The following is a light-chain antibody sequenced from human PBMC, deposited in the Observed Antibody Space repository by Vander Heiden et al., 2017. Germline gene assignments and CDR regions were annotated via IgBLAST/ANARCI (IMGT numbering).Light chain of an antibody. J-gene: IGKJ1*01. CDR1: QRISRF. CDR2: STS. Sequence: DIQMTQSPSSLSTSVGDRVTITCRASQRISRFLNWYQQKPGRAPRLLIYSTSNLHSGVPSRFSGSGSGTDFTLTISRLQPEDFAAYYCQQSDITPDTFGQGTKVDIK. CDR3: QQSDITPDT. V-gene: IGKV1-39*01.